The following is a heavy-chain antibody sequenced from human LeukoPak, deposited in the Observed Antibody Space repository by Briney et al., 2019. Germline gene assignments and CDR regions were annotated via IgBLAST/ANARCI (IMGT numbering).Heavy chain of an antibody. J-gene: IGHJ4*02. V-gene: IGHV3-74*01. CDR2: IASDGSST. CDR1: GFTFSSYC. D-gene: IGHD4-23*01. CDR3: ARGRPHGNDY. Sequence: GGSLRLSCAACGFTFSSYCVTWVRQAPGKGLVWVSRIASDGSSTTYADSVKGRFSISRDNAKNTLYLQMNSLRVEDTAVYYCARGRPHGNDYWGQGTLVTVSS.